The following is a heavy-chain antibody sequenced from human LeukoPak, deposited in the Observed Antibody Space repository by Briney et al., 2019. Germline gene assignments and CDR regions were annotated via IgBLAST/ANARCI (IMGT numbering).Heavy chain of an antibody. J-gene: IGHJ4*02. D-gene: IGHD6-19*01. CDR3: ARDDSYQEEQWPGGGFDY. V-gene: IGHV4-39*07. CDR1: GGSISSSSYY. Sequence: SETLSLTCTVSGGSISSSSYYWGWIRQPPGKGLEWIGSIYYSGSTYYNPSLKSRVTISVDTSKNQFSLKLSSVTAADTAVYYCARDDSYQEEQWPGGGFDYWGQGTLVTVSS. CDR2: IYYSGST.